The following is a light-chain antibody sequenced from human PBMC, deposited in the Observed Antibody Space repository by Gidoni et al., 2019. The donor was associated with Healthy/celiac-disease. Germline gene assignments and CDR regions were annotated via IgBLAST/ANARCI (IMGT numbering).Light chain of an antibody. CDR1: SSNIGSKY. J-gene: IGLJ3*02. CDR3: AAWDDSLSGPV. CDR2: RNN. V-gene: IGLV1-47*01. Sequence: QSVLTQPPSASGTPGQRVPISCSGSSSNIGSKYVYWYQQLPGTAPKLLIYRNNPRPSGVPDRFSGSKSGTSASLAISGLRSEDEADYYCAAWDDSLSGPVFGGGTKLTVL.